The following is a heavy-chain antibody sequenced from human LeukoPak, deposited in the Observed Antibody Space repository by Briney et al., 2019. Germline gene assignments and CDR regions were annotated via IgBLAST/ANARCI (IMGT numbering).Heavy chain of an antibody. V-gene: IGHV3-53*01. J-gene: IGHJ3*02. CDR3: ARESIVVVPAAEGGAFDI. CDR2: IYSGGST. Sequence: GGSLRLSCAASGFTVSSNYMSWVRQAPGKGLEWVSVIYSGGSTYYADSVKGRFTISRDNSKNTLYLQMNSLRAEDTAVYYCARESIVVVPAAEGGAFDIWGQGTMVTVSS. D-gene: IGHD2-2*01. CDR1: GFTVSSNY.